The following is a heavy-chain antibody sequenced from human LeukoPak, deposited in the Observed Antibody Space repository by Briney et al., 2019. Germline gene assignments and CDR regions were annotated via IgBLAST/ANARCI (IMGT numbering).Heavy chain of an antibody. CDR3: ASGDYRWYFDY. V-gene: IGHV4-59*12. Sequence: PSETLSLTCTVSGGSISSYYWSWIRQPPGKGLEWIGYIYHSGSTYYNPSLKSRATISVDRSKNQFSPKLSSVTAADTAVYYCASGDYRWYFDYWGQGTLVTVSS. J-gene: IGHJ4*02. CDR2: IYHSGST. CDR1: GGSISSYY. D-gene: IGHD4-17*01.